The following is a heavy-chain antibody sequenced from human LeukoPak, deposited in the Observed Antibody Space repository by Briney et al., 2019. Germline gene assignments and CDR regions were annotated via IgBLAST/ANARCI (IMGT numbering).Heavy chain of an antibody. CDR2: IYTSGST. CDR1: GGSISSYY. Sequence: SETLSLTCTVSGGSISSYYWSWIRQPAGKGLEWIGRIYTSGSTNYNPSLKSRVTMSVDTSKNQFSLKLSSVTAADTAVYYCASSTVRDCSSTSCYYGMDVRGQGTTVTVSS. V-gene: IGHV4-4*07. D-gene: IGHD2-2*01. CDR3: ASSTVRDCSSTSCYYGMDV. J-gene: IGHJ6*02.